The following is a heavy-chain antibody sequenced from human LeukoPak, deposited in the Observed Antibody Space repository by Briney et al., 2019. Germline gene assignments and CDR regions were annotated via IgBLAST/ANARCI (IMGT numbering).Heavy chain of an antibody. CDR1: GFTFGDYA. J-gene: IGHJ6*03. Sequence: GSLRLSCTASGFTFGDYAMSWVRQAPGKGLEWVGFIRSKAYGGTTEYAASVKGRFTISRDDSKSIAYLQMNSLKTEDTAVYYCTRAQTRATYYDILTGWFYYYMDVWGKGTTVTISS. CDR3: TRAQTRATYYDILTGWFYYYMDV. CDR2: IRSKAYGGTT. D-gene: IGHD3-9*01. V-gene: IGHV3-49*04.